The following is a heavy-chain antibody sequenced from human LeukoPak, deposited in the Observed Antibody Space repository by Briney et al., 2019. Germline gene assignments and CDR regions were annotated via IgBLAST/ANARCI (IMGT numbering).Heavy chain of an antibody. CDR3: ARLAYCGADCYSFDF. CDR1: GFTFSSYW. D-gene: IGHD2-21*02. V-gene: IGHV3-7*01. CDR2: IKEDGSEK. J-gene: IGHJ4*02. Sequence: GGSLRLSCAASGFTFSSYWMSWVRHAPGKGLEWVANIKEDGSEKYYVDSVKGRFTISRDNAKNSLYLQMNSLRAEDTAVYYCARLAYCGADCYSFDFWGQGTLVTVSS.